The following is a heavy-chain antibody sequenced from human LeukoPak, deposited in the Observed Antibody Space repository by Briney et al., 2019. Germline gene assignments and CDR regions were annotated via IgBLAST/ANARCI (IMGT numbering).Heavy chain of an antibody. Sequence: ASVKVSCKASGYPFTNYDINWVRQAPGQGLEWMGWISAYNGNTNYAQKLQGRVTMTTDASTSTAYMELRSLRSDDTALYYCARGLVRDYYYMDVWGKGTTVTVSS. J-gene: IGHJ6*03. D-gene: IGHD1-26*01. V-gene: IGHV1-18*01. CDR1: GYPFTNYD. CDR2: ISAYNGNT. CDR3: ARGLVRDYYYMDV.